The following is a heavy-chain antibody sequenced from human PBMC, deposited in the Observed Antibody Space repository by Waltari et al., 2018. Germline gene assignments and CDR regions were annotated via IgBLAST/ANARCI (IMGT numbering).Heavy chain of an antibody. J-gene: IGHJ5*02. D-gene: IGHD6-13*01. CDR1: GFTFSSYA. V-gene: IGHV3-30-3*01. CDR2: ISYDGSNK. CDR3: ASGGDIAAAGANWFDP. Sequence: QVQLVGSGGGVVQPGRSLRLPCAASGFTFSSYAMHWVRPAPGKGLGGVAVISYDGSNKYYADTVKGRFTISRDNSKNTLYLQMNSLRAEDTAVYYCASGGDIAAAGANWFDPWGQGTLVTVSS.